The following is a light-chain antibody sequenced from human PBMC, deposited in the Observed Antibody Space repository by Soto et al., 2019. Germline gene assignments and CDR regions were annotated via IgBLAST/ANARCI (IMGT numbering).Light chain of an antibody. Sequence: DIHMTPSPSTLSSSVGYRVTSTCLASQSISSWLAWYQQKPGKAPKILIYDDSSLESGVQSRFSGSGPGTEFTPTIRSMQPDDFATYYCLQNYSTHITLGTGKKVDIK. CDR2: DDS. V-gene: IGKV1-5*01. J-gene: IGKJ3*01. CDR1: QSISSW. CDR3: LQNYSTHIT.